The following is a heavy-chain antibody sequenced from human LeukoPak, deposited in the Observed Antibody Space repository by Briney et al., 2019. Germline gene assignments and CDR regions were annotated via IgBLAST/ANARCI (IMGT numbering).Heavy chain of an antibody. D-gene: IGHD2-15*01. V-gene: IGHV1-2*02. CDR2: INPNSGGT. Sequence: ASVKVSCKASGYTFTGYYMHWVRQAPGQGLEWMGWINPNSGGTNYAQKFQGRVTMTRNTSISTAYMELSSLRSEDTAVYYCARGSPGPRYCSGGSCYHRYYYYYGMDVWGQGTTVTVSS. J-gene: IGHJ6*02. CDR3: ARGSPGPRYCSGGSCYHRYYYYYGMDV. CDR1: GYTFTGYY.